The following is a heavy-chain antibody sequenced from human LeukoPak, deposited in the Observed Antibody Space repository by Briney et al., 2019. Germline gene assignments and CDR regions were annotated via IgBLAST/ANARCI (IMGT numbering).Heavy chain of an antibody. CDR1: GFTFSTYS. CDR3: AREYSSSTGKASDY. V-gene: IGHV3-48*01. CDR2: ISSSSSTI. D-gene: IGHD6-6*01. J-gene: IGHJ4*02. Sequence: GGSLRLSCAASGFTFSTYSMNWVRQAPGKGLEWVSYISSSSSTIYYADPVKGRFTISRDNAKNSLYLQMNSLRAEDTAVYYCAREYSSSTGKASDYWGQGTLVTVSS.